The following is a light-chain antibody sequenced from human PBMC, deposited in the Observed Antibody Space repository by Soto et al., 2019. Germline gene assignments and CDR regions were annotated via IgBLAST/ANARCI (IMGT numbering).Light chain of an antibody. V-gene: IGKV1-33*01. J-gene: IGKJ3*01. Sequence: DIQMTQSPSSLSASVGDRVTITCQASQDISNYLNWYQQKPGKAPKLLIYDASNLETGVPSRFSGSRSGTDFTFTISSLQPEDIATYYCQLYDNLLLFTFGPGTKVDIK. CDR2: DAS. CDR3: QLYDNLLLFT. CDR1: QDISNY.